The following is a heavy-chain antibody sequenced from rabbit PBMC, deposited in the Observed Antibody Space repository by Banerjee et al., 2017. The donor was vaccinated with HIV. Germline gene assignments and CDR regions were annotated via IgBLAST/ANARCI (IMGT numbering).Heavy chain of an antibody. CDR3: VREGL. CDR1: GFDFSRNA. D-gene: IGHD5-1*01. V-gene: IGHV1S47*01. J-gene: IGHJ3*01. CDR2: IYSSNGDK. Sequence: QQQVVESGGGLVQPEGSMTLTCKASGFDFSRNAMCWVRQAPGKGLELIACIYSSNGDKWYASWVNGRFTISRSTSLNTVDLKMTSLTAADTATYFCVREGLWGQGTLVTVS.